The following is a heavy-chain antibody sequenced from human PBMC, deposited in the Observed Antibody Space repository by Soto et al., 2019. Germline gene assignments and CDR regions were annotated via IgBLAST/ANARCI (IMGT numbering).Heavy chain of an antibody. V-gene: IGHV3-7*01. CDR2: IKQDGSEK. D-gene: IGHD3-22*01. CDR3: ARVTDYYESSGYFDY. Sequence: GALRLSCAASGFTFSSYWMSWVRQAPGKGLEWVANIKQDGSEKYYVDSVKGRFTISRDNAKNPLNLQMNSLRAEDTAVYYCARVTDYYESSGYFDYWGQGTLVTVSS. CDR1: GFTFSSYW. J-gene: IGHJ4*02.